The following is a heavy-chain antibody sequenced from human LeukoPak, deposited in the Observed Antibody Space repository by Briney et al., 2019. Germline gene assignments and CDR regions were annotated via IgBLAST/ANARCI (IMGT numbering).Heavy chain of an antibody. CDR3: AREDHSNYNY. J-gene: IGHJ4*02. D-gene: IGHD4-11*01. V-gene: IGHV3-7*01. CDR2: IKQDGTEK. Sequence: GGSLRLSCAASGFTFSSYWMSWVRQAPGKGLEWVASIKQDGTEKSYVDSVKGRFTISKDNAKNSLYLQMNSLRAEDTAVYYCAREDHSNYNYWGQGTLVTVSS. CDR1: GFTFSSYW.